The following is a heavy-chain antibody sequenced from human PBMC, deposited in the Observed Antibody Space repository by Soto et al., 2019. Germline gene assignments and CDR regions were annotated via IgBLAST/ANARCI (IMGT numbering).Heavy chain of an antibody. D-gene: IGHD3-3*01. V-gene: IGHV3-49*04. J-gene: IGHJ5*02. CDR3: TRENRADYDFWSGYRKAGWFEP. Sequence: HPGGSLRLSCTASGFTFGDYAMSWVRQAPGKGLEWVGFIRSKAYGGTTEYAASVKGRFTISRDDSKSIAYLQMNSLKTEDTAVYYCTRENRADYDFWSGYRKAGWFEPWGQGTLVTVLL. CDR2: IRSKAYGGTT. CDR1: GFTFGDYA.